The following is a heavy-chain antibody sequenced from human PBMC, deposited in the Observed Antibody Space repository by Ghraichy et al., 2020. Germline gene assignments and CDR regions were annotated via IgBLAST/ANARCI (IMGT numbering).Heavy chain of an antibody. D-gene: IGHD3-22*01. CDR2: IYYTGST. CDR3: AGAWRYDRSAYRLES. V-gene: IGHV4-59*01. J-gene: IGHJ4*02. CDR1: GGSISTYY. Sequence: SQTLSLTCTVSGGSISTYYWSWIRQPPGQGLEWIGYIYYTGSTNYNPSLQSRVAISLDMSKNHFSLKLSSVTSADSAVYYCAGAWRYDRSAYRLESWGQGTLVTVSS.